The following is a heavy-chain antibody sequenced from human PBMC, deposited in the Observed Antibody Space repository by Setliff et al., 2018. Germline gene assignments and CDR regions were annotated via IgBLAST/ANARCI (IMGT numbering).Heavy chain of an antibody. V-gene: IGHV4-59*01. CDR1: GGSISPYF. D-gene: IGHD5-18*01. J-gene: IGHJ6*02. CDR3: VRDRTAYSYGLDV. Sequence: PSETLSLTCTVSGGSISPYFWSWIRQPPGKGLEWIGYIYHNGNTNFNPSLKTRVTMSVDTSKNQFALNLRSVTAADAAVYYCVRDRTAYSYGLDVWGQGTTVTVYS. CDR2: IYHNGNT.